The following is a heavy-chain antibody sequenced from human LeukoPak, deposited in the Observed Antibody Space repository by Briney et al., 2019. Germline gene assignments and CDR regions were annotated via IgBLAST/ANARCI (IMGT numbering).Heavy chain of an antibody. CDR1: GFTFTSYN. Sequence: GGSLRLSCAASGFTFTSYNMNWVRQAPGKGLEWVSSITSSSSYIYYADSVKGRFTISRHNAKNSLYLQMNSLRAEDTAVYYCARVPAGVIGMKDAFDIWGQGTMVTVSS. J-gene: IGHJ3*02. CDR2: ITSSSSYI. CDR3: ARVPAGVIGMKDAFDI. V-gene: IGHV3-21*01. D-gene: IGHD3-16*02.